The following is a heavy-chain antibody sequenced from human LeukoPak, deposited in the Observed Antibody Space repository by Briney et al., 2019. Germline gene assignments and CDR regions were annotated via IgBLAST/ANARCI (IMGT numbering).Heavy chain of an antibody. J-gene: IGHJ4*02. CDR1: GGSISSGDYY. CDR3: ASGVVRDYFDY. CDR2: IYYSGST. V-gene: IGHV4-30-4*01. Sequence: SQTLSLTCTVSGGSISSGDYYWCWIRQPPGKGLEWIGYIYYSGSTYYNPSLKSRVTISVDTSKNQFSLKLSSVTAADTAVYYCASGVVRDYFDYWGQGTLVTVSS. D-gene: IGHD3-3*01.